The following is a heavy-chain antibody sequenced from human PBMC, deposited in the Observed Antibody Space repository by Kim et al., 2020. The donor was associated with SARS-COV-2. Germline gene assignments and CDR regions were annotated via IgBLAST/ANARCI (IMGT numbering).Heavy chain of an antibody. Sequence: GGSLRLSCAASGFTFSDHYMDWVRQAPGKGLEWVGRTRNKANSYTTEYAASVKGRFTISRDDSKNSLYLQMNSLKTEDTAVYYCARDLWFGDPWGQGTLVTVSS. CDR3: ARDLWFGDP. CDR1: GFTFSDHY. V-gene: IGHV3-72*01. D-gene: IGHD3-10*01. J-gene: IGHJ5*02. CDR2: TRNKANSYTT.